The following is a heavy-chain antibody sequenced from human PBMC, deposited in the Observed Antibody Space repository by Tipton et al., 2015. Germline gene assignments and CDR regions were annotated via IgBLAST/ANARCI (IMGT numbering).Heavy chain of an antibody. Sequence: TLSLTCSVSGDSISSGRHYWAWIRQPPGKGLEWIGAIYYTGTTHFNPSLKSRLTISLDTSKNHFSLRLNSVTAADTSVYYCARPQNTFHSFHFWGQGTMVTVSS. CDR2: IYYTGTT. CDR1: GDSISSGRHY. J-gene: IGHJ3*01. D-gene: IGHD1/OR15-1a*01. CDR3: ARPQNTFHSFHF. V-gene: IGHV4-39*02.